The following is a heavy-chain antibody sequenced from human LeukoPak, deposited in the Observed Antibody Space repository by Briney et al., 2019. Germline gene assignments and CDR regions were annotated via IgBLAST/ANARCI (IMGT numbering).Heavy chain of an antibody. CDR2: INPKTGGT. D-gene: IGHD6-19*01. Sequence: GASVKVSSKASGYTFTGYYMHWVRQAPGQGLEWMGWINPKTGGTNYAQKFQGRVTMTRDTSITTAYMELSKLRSDDTAVYYCAKEDRIAVAGTRSTNWFDPWGQGNLVTVSS. V-gene: IGHV1-2*02. CDR3: AKEDRIAVAGTRSTNWFDP. J-gene: IGHJ5*02. CDR1: GYTFTGYY.